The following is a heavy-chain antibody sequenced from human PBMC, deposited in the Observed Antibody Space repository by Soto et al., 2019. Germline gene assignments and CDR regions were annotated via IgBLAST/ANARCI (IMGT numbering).Heavy chain of an antibody. Sequence: ASVKVSCKASGYTSTSYGISWVRQAPGQGLEWVGWISAYNGNTNYAQKLQGRVTMTTDTSTSTAYMELRSLRSDDTAMYYCARGHSSGPLFDPWGQGTLVTVSS. J-gene: IGHJ5*02. V-gene: IGHV1-18*04. D-gene: IGHD6-19*01. CDR2: ISAYNGNT. CDR1: GYTSTSYG. CDR3: ARGHSSGPLFDP.